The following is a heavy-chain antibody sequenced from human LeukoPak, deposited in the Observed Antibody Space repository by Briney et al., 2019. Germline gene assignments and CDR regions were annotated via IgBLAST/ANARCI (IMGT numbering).Heavy chain of an antibody. D-gene: IGHD5-12*01. CDR3: ARGGYSAGFDP. Sequence: SGGSLRLSCAASGFTFSSYDMHWVRQATGKGLEWVSAIGTAGDTYYPGSVKGRFTISRENAKNSLYLQMNSLRAGDTAVYYCARGGYSAGFDPWGQGTLVTVSS. CDR2: IGTAGDT. J-gene: IGHJ5*02. CDR1: GFTFSSYD. V-gene: IGHV3-13*01.